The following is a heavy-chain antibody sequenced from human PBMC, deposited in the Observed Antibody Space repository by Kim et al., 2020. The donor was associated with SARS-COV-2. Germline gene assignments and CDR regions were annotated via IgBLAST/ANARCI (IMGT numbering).Heavy chain of an antibody. V-gene: IGHV3-30*04. D-gene: IGHD6-19*01. Sequence: GGSLRLSCAASGFTFSSYAMHWVRQAPGKGLEWVAVISYDGSNKYYADSVKGRFTISRDNSKNTLYLQMNSLRAEDTAVYYCARVDSSGWYGLDETPGYWGQGTLVTVSS. CDR2: ISYDGSNK. CDR1: GFTFSSYA. J-gene: IGHJ4*02. CDR3: ARVDSSGWYGLDETPGY.